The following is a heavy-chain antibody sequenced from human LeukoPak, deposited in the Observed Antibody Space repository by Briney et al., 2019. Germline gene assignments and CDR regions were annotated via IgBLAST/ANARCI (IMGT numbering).Heavy chain of an antibody. CDR1: GYTFTSYW. Sequence: GESLKISCKGSGYTFTSYWIGWVRQMLGKGLEWMGIIYPGDFDTRYSPSFQGQVTLSADKSITTAYLQWSSLKASDTAIYYCARGGAHLDYWGQGTLVTVSS. CDR3: ARGGAHLDY. CDR2: IYPGDFDT. D-gene: IGHD3-16*01. J-gene: IGHJ4*02. V-gene: IGHV5-51*01.